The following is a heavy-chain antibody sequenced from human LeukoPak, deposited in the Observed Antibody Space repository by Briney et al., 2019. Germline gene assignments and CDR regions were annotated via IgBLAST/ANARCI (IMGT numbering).Heavy chain of an antibody. V-gene: IGHV1-2*02. CDR3: ARNVFWACSSTSCYLDYYYYYMDV. CDR2: INSNSGGT. Sequence: GASVKVSCKASGYTFSNYDIHWVRQATGQGLEWMGWINSNSGGTNYAQKFQGRVTMTRDTSISTAYMELSRLRSDDTAVYYCARNVFWACSSTSCYLDYYYYYMDVWGKGTTVTVSS. J-gene: IGHJ6*03. D-gene: IGHD2-2*01. CDR1: GYTFSNYD.